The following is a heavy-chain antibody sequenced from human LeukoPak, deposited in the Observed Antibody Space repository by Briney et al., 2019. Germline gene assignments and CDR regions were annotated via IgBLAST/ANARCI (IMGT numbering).Heavy chain of an antibody. CDR2: IYYTGST. Sequence: SETLSLTCSVCSGSISSYYWSWIRQPPGKGLEWIGYIYYTGSTNYNPSLKSRVTISVDMSKNQFSLKVTSVTAADTAVYFCARYSVLSWYFDYWGQGTLVTVSS. V-gene: IGHV4-59*01. D-gene: IGHD6-13*01. CDR1: SGSISSYY. J-gene: IGHJ4*02. CDR3: ARYSVLSWYFDY.